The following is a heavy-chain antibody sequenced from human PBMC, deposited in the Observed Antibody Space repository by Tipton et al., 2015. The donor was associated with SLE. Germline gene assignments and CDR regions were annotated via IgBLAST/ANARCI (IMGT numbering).Heavy chain of an antibody. CDR1: GYTFTTSG. D-gene: IGHD3-22*01. Sequence: QLVQSGAEVKKPGASVTVSCKASGYTFTTSGISWVRQAPGQGLEWLGWISAYNGNRNYARNLQDRVTLTTDTSTRTAYMELRSLRSDDTSLYYCARDRPYYYDSSGYDFHDAFDVWGQGTMVTVSS. CDR2: ISAYNGNR. J-gene: IGHJ3*01. V-gene: IGHV1-18*01. CDR3: ARDRPYYYDSSGYDFHDAFDV.